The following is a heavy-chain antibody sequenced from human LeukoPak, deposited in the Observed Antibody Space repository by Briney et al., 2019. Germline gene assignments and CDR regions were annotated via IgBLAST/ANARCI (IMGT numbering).Heavy chain of an antibody. CDR1: GGSISSYY. CDR3: ARRAYSSGWYYFDY. J-gene: IGHJ4*02. CDR2: IYYSGST. Sequence: SETLSLTCTVSGGSISSYYWSWIRQPPGKGLEWIGYIYYSGSTNYNPSLKSRVTISVDTYKNQFSLKLSSVTAADTAMYYCARRAYSSGWYYFDYWGQGTLVTVSS. D-gene: IGHD6-19*01. V-gene: IGHV4-59*01.